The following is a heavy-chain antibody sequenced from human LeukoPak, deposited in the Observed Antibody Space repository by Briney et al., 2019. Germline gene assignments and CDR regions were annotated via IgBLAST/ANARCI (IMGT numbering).Heavy chain of an antibody. J-gene: IGHJ4*02. CDR1: GFTFSSYG. CDR3: AKDGQGLTYYFDY. D-gene: IGHD1-14*01. Sequence: QAGGSLRLSCAASGFTFSSYGMHWVRQAPGKGLEWVAVISYDGSNKYYEDSVKGRFTISRDNSKNTLYLQMNSLRAEDTAVYYCAKDGQGLTYYFDYWGQGTLVTVSS. CDR2: ISYDGSNK. V-gene: IGHV3-30*18.